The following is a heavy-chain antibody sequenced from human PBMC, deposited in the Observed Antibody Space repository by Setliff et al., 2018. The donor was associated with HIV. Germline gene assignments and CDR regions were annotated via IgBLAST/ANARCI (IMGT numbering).Heavy chain of an antibody. V-gene: IGHV4-31*03. D-gene: IGHD3-22*01. J-gene: IGHJ6*03. CDR1: GGSISSGGYY. CDR2: IYYSGST. CDR3: ARAPYYDSSGYYFYYYYYYMDV. Sequence: SETLSLTCTVSGGSISSGGYYWSWISQHPGKGLEWIGYIYYSGSTYYNPSLKSRVTISVDTSKNQFSLKLSSVTAADTAVYYCARAPYYDSSGYYFYYYYYYMDVWGKGTTLTVSS.